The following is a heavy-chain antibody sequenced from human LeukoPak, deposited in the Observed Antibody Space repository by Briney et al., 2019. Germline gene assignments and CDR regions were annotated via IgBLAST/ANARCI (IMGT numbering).Heavy chain of an antibody. CDR2: ISSSGSTI. Sequence: AGGSLRLSCAASGFTFSDYYMSWIRQAPGKGLEWVSYISSSGSTIYYADSVKGRFTISRDNAKNSLYLPMNSLRAEDTAVYYCVAFGYGGYDWGGFDYSGQGTLVTVSS. CDR1: GFTFSDYY. J-gene: IGHJ4*02. CDR3: VAFGYGGYDWGGFDY. D-gene: IGHD5-12*01. V-gene: IGHV3-11*01.